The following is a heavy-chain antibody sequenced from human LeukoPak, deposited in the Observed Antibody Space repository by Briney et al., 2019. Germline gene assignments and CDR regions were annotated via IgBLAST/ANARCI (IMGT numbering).Heavy chain of an antibody. CDR1: GASINTSNFY. Sequence: SETLSLTCTVSGASINTSNFYWGWIRQPPGKGLESIGRISHTGTTYYNPSLNGRVTISVDTSKNQFSLKLSSVTAADTAVYDCARQGTMTRGGYWLDPWGQGILVTVSS. J-gene: IGHJ5*02. CDR2: ISHTGTT. CDR3: ARQGTMTRGGYWLDP. V-gene: IGHV4-39*01. D-gene: IGHD3-10*01.